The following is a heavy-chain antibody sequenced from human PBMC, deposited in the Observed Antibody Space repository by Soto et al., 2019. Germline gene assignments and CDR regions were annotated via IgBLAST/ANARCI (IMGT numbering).Heavy chain of an antibody. J-gene: IGHJ4*02. Sequence: QVQLQESGPGLVKPSETLSLICTVSGGSISSHYWSWIRQPPGKGLEWIGYVYYSGSTNYNPSLKGRVTISVDTSKNQFSLKLSSVTAADTAVYHCARGDYSDSSGLYFDYWGQGTLVTVSS. CDR2: VYYSGST. CDR3: ARGDYSDSSGLYFDY. D-gene: IGHD3-22*01. CDR1: GGSISSHY. V-gene: IGHV4-59*11.